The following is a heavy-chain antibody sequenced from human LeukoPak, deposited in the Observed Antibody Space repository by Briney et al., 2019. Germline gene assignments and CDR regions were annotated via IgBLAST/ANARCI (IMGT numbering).Heavy chain of an antibody. Sequence: PGGSLRLSCAASGFTFDDYGMSWVRQAPGKGLEWVSNIGSSGAIRHYADSVKGRFSISRDNAENSLFLQMNSLRVEDTGIYYCALLAVASDFDYWGQGALVTVSS. V-gene: IGHV3-48*03. CDR1: GFTFDDYG. CDR2: IGSSGAIR. J-gene: IGHJ4*02. D-gene: IGHD6-19*01. CDR3: ALLAVASDFDY.